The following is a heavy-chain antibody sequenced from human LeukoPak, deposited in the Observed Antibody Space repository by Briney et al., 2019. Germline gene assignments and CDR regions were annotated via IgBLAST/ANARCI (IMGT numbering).Heavy chain of an antibody. J-gene: IGHJ4*02. Sequence: GGSLRLSCAASGFTFDDYAMHWVRQAAGKGLEWVSGISWNSGSIGYADSVKGRFTISRDNAKNSLYLQMNSLRAEDTALYYCAKDRATVTTGYFDYWGQGTLVTVSS. CDR3: AKDRATVTTGYFDY. D-gene: IGHD4-17*01. CDR1: GFTFDDYA. V-gene: IGHV3-9*01. CDR2: ISWNSGSI.